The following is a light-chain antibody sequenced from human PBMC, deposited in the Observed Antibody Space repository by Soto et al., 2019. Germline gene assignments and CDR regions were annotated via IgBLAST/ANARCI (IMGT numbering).Light chain of an antibody. J-gene: IGKJ1*01. CDR3: QKYYSAPWT. CDR2: AAS. CDR1: QGISNY. Sequence: DIQMTQSPTSLSAFVGDRVTITCRASQGISNYLAWYQQKPGKVPELLIYAASTLQSGVPFRFSGSRSGTDFTLTISSLQPEDVAPYYCQKYYSAPWTFGQGTKVDIK. V-gene: IGKV1-27*01.